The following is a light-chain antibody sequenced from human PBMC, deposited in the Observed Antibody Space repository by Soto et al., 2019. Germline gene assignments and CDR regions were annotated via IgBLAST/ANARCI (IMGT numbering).Light chain of an antibody. CDR3: QQYRT. V-gene: IGKV3-20*01. CDR2: GAS. Sequence: IGLPQSPGTLSLSPGESAPLSCRASQSVSSTYLAWYQQKPGQAPRLLIYGASSRATGIPDRLSGSGSGTDFTLTISRLEPEDFAVYYCQQYRTFGQGTKV. J-gene: IGKJ1*01. CDR1: QSVSSTY.